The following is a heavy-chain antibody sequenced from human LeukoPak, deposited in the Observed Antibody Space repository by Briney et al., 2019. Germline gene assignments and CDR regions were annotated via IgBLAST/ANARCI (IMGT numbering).Heavy chain of an antibody. CDR2: IYYSGST. J-gene: IGHJ6*03. Sequence: SQTLSLTCTVSGGSISSGGYYWSWIRQHPGKGLEWIGYIYYSGSTYYNPSLKSRVTISVDTSKNQFSLKLSSVTAADTAVYYCARAGFGESYYYYYYMEVWGKGTTVTVSS. CDR1: GGSISSGGYY. CDR3: ARAGFGESYYYYYYMEV. D-gene: IGHD3-10*01. V-gene: IGHV4-31*03.